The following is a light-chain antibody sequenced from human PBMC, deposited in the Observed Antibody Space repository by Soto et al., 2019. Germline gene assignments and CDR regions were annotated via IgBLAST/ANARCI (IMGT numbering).Light chain of an antibody. CDR2: KTS. CDR3: QHYKDYSWT. V-gene: IGKV1-5*03. J-gene: IGKJ1*01. CDR1: QSISLW. Sequence: DIQMTQSPSTLSASVGDRVTITCRASQSISLWVAWYQQKPGRAPNLLIYKTSSLETGDPSRFSGSGSGTEFTLTISSLQPDDFATYYCQHYKDYSWTFGQGTKVEVK.